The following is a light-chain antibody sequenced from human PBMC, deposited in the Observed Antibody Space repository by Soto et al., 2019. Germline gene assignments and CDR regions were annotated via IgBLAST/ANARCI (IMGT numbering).Light chain of an antibody. Sequence: QSVLTQPASVSECPGQTITISCTGTSSDVGGYNYVSWYQQHPGKAPKLMIYEVSNRPSGVSNRFSGSKSGNTASLTISGLQAEDEADYYCSSYTSSSTLSYVFGTGTKSPS. J-gene: IGLJ1*01. CDR2: EVS. CDR3: SSYTSSSTLSYV. CDR1: SSDVGGYNY. V-gene: IGLV2-14*01.